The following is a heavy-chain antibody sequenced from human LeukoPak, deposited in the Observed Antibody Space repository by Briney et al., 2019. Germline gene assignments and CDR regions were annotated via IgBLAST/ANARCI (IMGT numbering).Heavy chain of an antibody. J-gene: IGHJ4*02. Sequence: GGSLRLSCAASGFTFRSYGMHWVRQAPGKGLEWVAYIGNDGSRKEYADSAKGRFTISRDNSKNTLYLQMNSLRAEDTAVYYCARDREGATDYWGQGTLVTVSS. V-gene: IGHV3-30*02. CDR2: IGNDGSRK. CDR1: GFTFRSYG. D-gene: IGHD1-26*01. CDR3: ARDREGATDY.